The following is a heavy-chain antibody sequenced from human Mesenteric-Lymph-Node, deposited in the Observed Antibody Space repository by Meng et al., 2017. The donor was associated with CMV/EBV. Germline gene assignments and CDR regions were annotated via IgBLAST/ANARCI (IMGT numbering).Heavy chain of an antibody. CDR2: IGGSATST. D-gene: IGHD2-2*02. Sequence: GESLKISCAASAFTFSSYTMSWVRQAPGKGLEWVSGIGGSATSTYYADSVKGRFTISRDNAKNTLYLQMNSLRAEDTAVYYCAQEGYCSSTSCYTAFDIWGQGTMVTVSS. V-gene: IGHV3-23*01. CDR1: AFTFSSYT. J-gene: IGHJ3*02. CDR3: AQEGYCSSTSCYTAFDI.